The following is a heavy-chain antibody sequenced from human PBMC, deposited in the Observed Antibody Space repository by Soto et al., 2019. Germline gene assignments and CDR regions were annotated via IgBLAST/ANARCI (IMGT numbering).Heavy chain of an antibody. CDR3: ARDLTGENWFDP. CDR2: MYYSGST. D-gene: IGHD3-10*01. V-gene: IGHV4-59*01. J-gene: IGHJ5*02. CDR1: GVSISSYY. Sequence: SETLSLTCTVSGVSISSYYWSWIRQSPGKGLEWIASMYYSGSTKYNPSLKSRVTMSADTSKNQFSLRLSSVVVADTAVYYCARDLTGENWFDPWGQGTLVTVSS.